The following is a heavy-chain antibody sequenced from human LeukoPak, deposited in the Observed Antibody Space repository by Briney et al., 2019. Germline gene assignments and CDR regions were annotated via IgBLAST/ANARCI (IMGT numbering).Heavy chain of an antibody. CDR2: ISSSGSTI. J-gene: IGHJ4*02. CDR1: GFTLSGFT. D-gene: IGHD4-17*01. CDR3: ARDPYYGDYVV. Sequence: GGSLRLSCAASGFTLSGFTMNWVRQAPGKGLEWVSYISSSGSTIYYADSVKGRFTISRDNAKNSLYLQMNSLRAEDTAVYYCARDPYYGDYVVWGQGTLVTVSS. V-gene: IGHV3-48*03.